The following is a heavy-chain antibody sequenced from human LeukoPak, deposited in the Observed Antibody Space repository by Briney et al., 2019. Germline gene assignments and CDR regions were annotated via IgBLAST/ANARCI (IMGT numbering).Heavy chain of an antibody. D-gene: IGHD2-2*02. V-gene: IGHV4-59*12. J-gene: IGHJ6*02. CDR3: ASAPILRGEGGEHYNYGMDV. CDR2: ISSGGST. CDR1: GASISRYF. Sequence: SETLSLTCTVSGASISRYFWNWIRQPPGKELEWIGYISSGGSTNYNPSLKSRVTISVDEFKNQFSLNLTSVTAADTAVYHCASAPILRGEGGEHYNYGMDVWGQGTTVTVSS.